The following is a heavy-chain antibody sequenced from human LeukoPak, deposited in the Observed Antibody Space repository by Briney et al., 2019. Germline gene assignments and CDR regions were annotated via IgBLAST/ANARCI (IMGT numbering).Heavy chain of an antibody. CDR1: GFTFSYAW. V-gene: IGHV3-15*01. D-gene: IGHD3-22*01. CDR3: ARYYGDSGCEYYFDY. J-gene: IGHJ4*02. CDR2: IKNKTDRGTT. Sequence: PAGSLTLSCTASGFTFSYAWMSWVRQAPGKGLEWIGRIKNKTDRGTTHYAAAPKARSTISRDDSENTLYVQLNSLKIEDTAVYYCARYYGDSGCEYYFDYWGQGTLVTVSS.